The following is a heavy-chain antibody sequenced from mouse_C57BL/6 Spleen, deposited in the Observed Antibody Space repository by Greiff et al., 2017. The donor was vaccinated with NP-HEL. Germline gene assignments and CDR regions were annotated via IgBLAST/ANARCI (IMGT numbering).Heavy chain of an antibody. V-gene: IGHV1-75*01. CDR2: IFPGSGST. J-gene: IGHJ3*01. Sequence: QVQLKQSGPELVKPGASVKISCKASGYTFTDYYINWVKQRPGQGLEWIGWIFPGSGSTYYNEKFKGKATLTVDTSSSTAYMLLSSLTSEDSAVYFCARAGIYYDYSFAYWGQGTLVTVSA. D-gene: IGHD2-4*01. CDR1: GYTFTDYY. CDR3: ARAGIYYDYSFAY.